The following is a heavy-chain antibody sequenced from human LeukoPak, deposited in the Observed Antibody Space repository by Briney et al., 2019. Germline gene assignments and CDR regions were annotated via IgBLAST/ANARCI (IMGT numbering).Heavy chain of an antibody. Sequence: ASVKVSCKASGYTFTSYGVSWVRQAPGQGLMWMGWISAYNGNTNYAQNLRGRVTMTTDTSTSTAYMELRSLRSDDTAVYYCARGDYGSGSYRYFDYWGQGTLVTVSS. CDR1: GYTFTSYG. CDR3: ARGDYGSGSYRYFDY. J-gene: IGHJ4*02. CDR2: ISAYNGNT. D-gene: IGHD3-10*01. V-gene: IGHV1-18*01.